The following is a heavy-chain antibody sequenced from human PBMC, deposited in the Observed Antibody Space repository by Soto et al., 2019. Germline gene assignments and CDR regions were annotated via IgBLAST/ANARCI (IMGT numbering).Heavy chain of an antibody. CDR2: IYYSGST. D-gene: IGHD6-25*01. Sequence: SETLTLTCPVSPGSISMGTNYWAWIRQPPGKGLEWIANIYYSGSTFYNPSLKSRVTISLDTSKNQFSLKLRSVTAADTAVYYCARHEAGWYFDSCGQGTLVTVSS. CDR1: PGSISMGTNY. V-gene: IGHV4-39*01. J-gene: IGHJ4*02. CDR3: ARHEAGWYFDS.